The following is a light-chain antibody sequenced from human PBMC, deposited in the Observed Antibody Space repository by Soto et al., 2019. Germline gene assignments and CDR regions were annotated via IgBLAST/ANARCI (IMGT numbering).Light chain of an antibody. Sequence: DIQLTQSPSFLSASVGDRVTITCRASQGISSFLAWYQEKPGEAPKLLIYDVSTLQSGVPSRFSGSGSGTEFTLTISSLQPEDFATYYCQQLDSYPITFGQGTRLEIK. V-gene: IGKV1-9*01. CDR2: DVS. CDR1: QGISSF. J-gene: IGKJ5*01. CDR3: QQLDSYPIT.